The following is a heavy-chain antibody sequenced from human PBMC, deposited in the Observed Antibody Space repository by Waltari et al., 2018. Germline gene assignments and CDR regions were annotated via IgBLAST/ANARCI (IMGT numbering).Heavy chain of an antibody. J-gene: IGHJ3*02. CDR1: GFTFSNYW. V-gene: IGHV3-7*01. Sequence: EVQLVESGGGLVQPGGSLRLCCAASGFTFSNYWMSWVRQAPGKGLEWVANIKPDGSEKYYVDSLKGRFTISRDNAKNSLCLQMSSLRAEDTAVYYCARGDYYDSSGDYNDAFDIWGQGTMVTVSS. CDR2: IKPDGSEK. D-gene: IGHD3-22*01. CDR3: ARGDYYDSSGDYNDAFDI.